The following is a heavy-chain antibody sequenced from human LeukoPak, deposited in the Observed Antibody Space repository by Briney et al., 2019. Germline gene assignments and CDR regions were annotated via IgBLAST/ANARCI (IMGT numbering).Heavy chain of an antibody. CDR2: ISYDGSNK. J-gene: IGHJ4*02. Sequence: GGSLRLSCAASGFTFSSYAMHWARQAPGKGLEWVAVISYDGSNKYYADSVKGRFTISRDNSKNTLYLQMNSLRAEDTAVYYCARGSAPYSSSWPGEYYFDYWGQGTLVTVSS. V-gene: IGHV3-30*14. D-gene: IGHD6-13*01. CDR3: ARGSAPYSSSWPGEYYFDY. CDR1: GFTFSSYA.